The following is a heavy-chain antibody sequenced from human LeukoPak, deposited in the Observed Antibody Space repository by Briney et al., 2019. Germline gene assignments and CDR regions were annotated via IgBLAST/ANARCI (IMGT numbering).Heavy chain of an antibody. CDR1: GDTFSTYA. J-gene: IGHJ4*02. D-gene: IGHD1-1*01. CDR3: AREDNYWAFDH. Sequence: GSSVKVSCKASGDTFSTYAITWVRQAPGQGLEWMGWISTKNGNTNYAQKLQGRVTMTTDTSTSTAYMELRSLRSDDTAVYYCAREDNYWAFDHWGQGTLVTVSS. V-gene: IGHV1-18*01. CDR2: ISTKNGNT.